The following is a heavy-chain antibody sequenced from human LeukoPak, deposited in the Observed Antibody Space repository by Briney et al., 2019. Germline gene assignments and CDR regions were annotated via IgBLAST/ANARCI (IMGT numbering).Heavy chain of an antibody. CDR1: GFTFSSYS. CDR2: ISSSSSYI. J-gene: IGHJ4*02. CDR3: ASLCSGGSCYSDFDY. Sequence: GGSLRLSCAASGFTFSSYSMNWVRQAPGKGLEWVSSISSSSSYIYYADSVKGRFTISRDNAKNSLYLQMNSLRAEDTAVYYCASLCSGGSCYSDFDYWGQGTLVTVSS. V-gene: IGHV3-21*01. D-gene: IGHD2-15*01.